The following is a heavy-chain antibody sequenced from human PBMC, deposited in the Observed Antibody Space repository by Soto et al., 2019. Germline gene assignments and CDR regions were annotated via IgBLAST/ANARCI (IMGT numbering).Heavy chain of an antibody. V-gene: IGHV4-34*01. J-gene: IGHJ4*02. CDR1: GGSFSGYY. CDR3: ARGGKTRGFDY. D-gene: IGHD3-10*01. Sequence: QVQLQQWGAGLLEPSETLSLTCAVYGGSFSGYYWSWIRQPPGKGLEWIGEINNGGSTNYNPSLKSRVTISVDTSKDQFSLKLSSVSAADTAVYYCARGGKTRGFDYWGQGTLVTVSS. CDR2: INNGGST.